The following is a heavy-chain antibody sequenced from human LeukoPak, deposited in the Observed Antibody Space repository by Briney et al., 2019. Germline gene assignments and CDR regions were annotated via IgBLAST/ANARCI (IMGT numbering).Heavy chain of an antibody. J-gene: IGHJ6*03. V-gene: IGHV3-23*01. D-gene: IGHD6-6*01. CDR3: AKDRGSSSYYYYYYYMDV. Sequence: GGSLRLSCAASGFTFSSYAMSWVRQAPGKGLEWVSAISGSGGSTYYADSVKGRFTISRDNSKNTLYLQMNSLRAEDTAVYYCAKDRGSSSYYYYYYYMDVWGKGTTVTVSS. CDR1: GFTFSSYA. CDR2: ISGSGGST.